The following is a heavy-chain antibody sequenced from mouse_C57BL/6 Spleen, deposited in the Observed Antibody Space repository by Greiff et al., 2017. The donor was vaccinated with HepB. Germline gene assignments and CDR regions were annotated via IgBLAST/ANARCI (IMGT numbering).Heavy chain of an antibody. J-gene: IGHJ4*01. CDR3: ARGDYYYGSSYLDY. CDR2: IYPGGGYT. CDR1: GYTFTNYW. V-gene: IGHV1-63*01. D-gene: IGHD1-1*01. Sequence: QVQLKESGAELVRPGTSVKMSCKASGYTFTNYWIGWAKQRPGHGLEWIGDIYPGGGYTNYNEKFKGKATLTADKSSSTAYMQFSSLTSEDSAIYYCARGDYYYGSSYLDYWGQGTSVTVSS.